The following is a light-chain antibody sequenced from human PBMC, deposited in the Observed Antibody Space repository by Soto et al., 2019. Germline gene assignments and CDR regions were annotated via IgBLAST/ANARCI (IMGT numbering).Light chain of an antibody. V-gene: IGKV1-5*01. J-gene: IGKJ1*01. Sequence: DIQMTQSPSTLSASVGDRVTITCRASQSISSWLAWYQQKPGKAPKVLIFDASSLKSGVPSRFSGSGSATGFTLTSSSLQPDDFSTYYCQQYSTSPWTFGQGTKVEIK. CDR2: DAS. CDR1: QSISSW. CDR3: QQYSTSPWT.